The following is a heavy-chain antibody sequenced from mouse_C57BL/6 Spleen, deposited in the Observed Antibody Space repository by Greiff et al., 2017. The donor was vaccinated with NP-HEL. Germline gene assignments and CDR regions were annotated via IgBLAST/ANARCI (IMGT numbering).Heavy chain of an antibody. J-gene: IGHJ1*03. D-gene: IGHD1-1*01. Sequence: EVKLVESGGGLVQPGGSLSLSCAASGFTFTDYYMSWVRQPPGKALEWLGFIRNNANGYTTEYSASVKGRFTISRDNSQSFLYIQMNALRAEDSATYYCARPFHYGISSHWYFDVWGTGTTVTVSS. CDR1: GFTFTDYY. CDR2: IRNNANGYTT. V-gene: IGHV7-3*01. CDR3: ARPFHYGISSHWYFDV.